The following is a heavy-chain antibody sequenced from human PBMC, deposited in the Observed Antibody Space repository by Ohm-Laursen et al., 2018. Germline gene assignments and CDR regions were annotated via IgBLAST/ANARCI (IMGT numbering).Heavy chain of an antibody. CDR2: ISWDGGRS. CDR3: AKDIRPYDYVWGSYRSAYGMDA. J-gene: IGHJ6*02. CDR1: GFTFDDYA. D-gene: IGHD3-16*02. Sequence: GSLRLSCTAFGFTFDDYAMYWVRQAPGKGLEWVSLISWDGGRSYFADSVKGRFTISRDNSKNSLYLQMNSLRAEDTALYYCAKDIRPYDYVWGSYRSAYGMDAWGQGTTVTVSS. V-gene: IGHV3-43D*04.